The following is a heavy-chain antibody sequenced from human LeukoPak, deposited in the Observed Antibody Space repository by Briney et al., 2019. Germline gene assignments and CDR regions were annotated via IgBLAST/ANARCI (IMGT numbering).Heavy chain of an antibody. CDR3: ARVQPHRIYYDNSDYPTRNDY. CDR2: ISPSGGST. CDR1: GYTFTSNY. V-gene: IGHV1-46*01. J-gene: IGHJ4*02. Sequence: ASVKVSCKAFGYTFTSNYMHWVRQAPGQGPEWMGVISPSGGSTTYAQKFQGRVTLTRDMSTSTDYLELSSLRSEDTAVYYCARVQPHRIYYDNSDYPTRNDYWGQGTLVTVSS. D-gene: IGHD3-22*01.